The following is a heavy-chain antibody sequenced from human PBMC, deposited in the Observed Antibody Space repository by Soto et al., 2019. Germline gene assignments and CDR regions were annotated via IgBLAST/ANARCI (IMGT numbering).Heavy chain of an antibody. J-gene: IGHJ4*02. V-gene: IGHV3-33*01. D-gene: IGHD6-19*01. Sequence: VQLVESGGGVVQPGGSLRLSCAASGFPFSNYGMHWVRQAPGXXXEXVAVIWYHGSNKYYADSVKGRFTISRDNSKNTLYLQMNSLIAEDTAVYYCARDRDPGQWLTTNYFDYWGQGTLVTVSS. CDR3: ARDRDPGQWLTTNYFDY. CDR1: GFPFSNYG. CDR2: IWYHGSNK.